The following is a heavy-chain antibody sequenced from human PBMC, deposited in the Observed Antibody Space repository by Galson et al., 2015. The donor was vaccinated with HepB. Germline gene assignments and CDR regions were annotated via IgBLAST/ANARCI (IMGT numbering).Heavy chain of an antibody. CDR2: IKSKTDSGTT. D-gene: IGHD6-6*01. Sequence: SLRLSCAASGFTFSNAWMSWVRQAPGKGLEWVGRIKSKTDSGTTDYAAPVKGRFTISRDDSKNTLYLQMNSLKTEDTAVYYCTTDDDYSSSSPFDYWGQGTLVTVSS. CDR1: GFTFSNAW. V-gene: IGHV3-15*01. CDR3: TTDDDYSSSSPFDY. J-gene: IGHJ4*02.